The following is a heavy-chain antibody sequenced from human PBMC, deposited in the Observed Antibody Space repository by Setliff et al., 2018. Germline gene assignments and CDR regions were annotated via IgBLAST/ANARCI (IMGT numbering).Heavy chain of an antibody. CDR3: ARTGTYRYFDY. Sequence: SETLSLTCTVSGGSLSSGPHYWTWVRQPAGKGLEWIGHIDSSGTTNYSPSLRSRVTISSDTSKNQFSLQLTSVTATDTAVYYCARTGTYRYFDYWGQGALVTVSS. J-gene: IGHJ4*02. D-gene: IGHD1-1*01. CDR1: GGSLSSGPHY. V-gene: IGHV4-61*09. CDR2: IDSSGTT.